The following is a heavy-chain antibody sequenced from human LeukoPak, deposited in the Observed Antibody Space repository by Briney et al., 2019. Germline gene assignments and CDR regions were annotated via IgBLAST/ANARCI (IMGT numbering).Heavy chain of an antibody. CDR3: AKDVHLVYSSRWYLA. CDR1: GFTFSDYH. CDR2: ISGDGATI. V-gene: IGHV3-11*01. D-gene: IGHD6-13*01. J-gene: IGHJ3*01. Sequence: GGSLRLSCAASGFTFSDYHMSWIRQAPGKGLEWVSYISGDGATIYYADSVKGRFSISRDNAKNSLFLQMNNLRAEDTAVYYCAKDVHLVYSSRWYLAWGQGTMVTVSS.